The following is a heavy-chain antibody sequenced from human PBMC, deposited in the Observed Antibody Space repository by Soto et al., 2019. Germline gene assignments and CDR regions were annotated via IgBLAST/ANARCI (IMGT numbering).Heavy chain of an antibody. Sequence: GGSLRLSCAASGFTFSSYAMSWVRQAPGKGLEWVSAISGSGGSTYYADSVKGRFTISRDNSKNTLYLQMNSLGAEDTAVYYWAKGAWRELRTTFDYWGQGTLVTVSS. CDR2: ISGSGGST. V-gene: IGHV3-23*01. J-gene: IGHJ4*02. CDR3: AKGAWRELRTTFDY. CDR1: GFTFSSYA. D-gene: IGHD1-26*01.